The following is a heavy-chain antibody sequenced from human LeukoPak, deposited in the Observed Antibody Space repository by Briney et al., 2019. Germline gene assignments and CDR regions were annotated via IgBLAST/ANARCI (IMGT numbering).Heavy chain of an antibody. CDR3: ARDSGSGSYYGMDV. Sequence: PSETLSLTCAVSGGSISSSYWWSWVRQPPGKGLEWIGEIYHSGSTNYNPSLKSRVTISVDKSKNQFSLKLSSVTAADTAVYYCARDSGSGSYYGMDVWGKGTTVTVSS. CDR2: IYHSGST. V-gene: IGHV4-4*02. D-gene: IGHD3-10*01. J-gene: IGHJ6*04. CDR1: GGSISSSYW.